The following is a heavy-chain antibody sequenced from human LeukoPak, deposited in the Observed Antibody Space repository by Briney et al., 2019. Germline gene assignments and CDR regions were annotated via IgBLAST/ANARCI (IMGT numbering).Heavy chain of an antibody. J-gene: IGHJ4*02. Sequence: GGSLRLSCAASGFTVRSNDMSGVRQAPGKGLKWVSVIYSGGSTYYADSVKGRFTISRDNSKNTLYLQMNSLRAEDTAVYYCARGGSGSYYLDYWGQGTLVTVSS. CDR2: IYSGGST. V-gene: IGHV3-66*01. D-gene: IGHD1-26*01. CDR3: ARGGSGSYYLDY. CDR1: GFTVRSND.